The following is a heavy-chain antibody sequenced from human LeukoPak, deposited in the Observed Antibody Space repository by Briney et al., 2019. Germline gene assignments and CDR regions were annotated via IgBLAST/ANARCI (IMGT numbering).Heavy chain of an antibody. CDR3: AKGGYSTPFDP. V-gene: IGHV3-23*01. CDR2: ISGSGGST. Sequence: GGSLRLSCAASGFTFSSYAMSWVRQAPGKGLEWVSAISGSGGSTYYADSVKGRFTISRDNSKNTLSLQMNSLRAEDTALYYCAKGGYSTPFDPWGQGTLVTVSS. D-gene: IGHD1-26*01. J-gene: IGHJ5*02. CDR1: GFTFSSYA.